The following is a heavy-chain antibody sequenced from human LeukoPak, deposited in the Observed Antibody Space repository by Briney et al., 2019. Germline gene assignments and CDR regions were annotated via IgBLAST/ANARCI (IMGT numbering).Heavy chain of an antibody. V-gene: IGHV3-7*03. CDR3: TRVSGGYDMPDY. D-gene: IGHD3-9*01. Sequence: GGSLRLSCAASGFTFSSFWMSWVRQAPGKGLEWVANIRKDGSLQYYVDSVEGRFTISRDNAKNSLYLQMNTLRADDTAVYYCTRVSGGYDMPDYWGQGTLVTVSS. CDR1: GFTFSSFW. J-gene: IGHJ4*02. CDR2: IRKDGSLQ.